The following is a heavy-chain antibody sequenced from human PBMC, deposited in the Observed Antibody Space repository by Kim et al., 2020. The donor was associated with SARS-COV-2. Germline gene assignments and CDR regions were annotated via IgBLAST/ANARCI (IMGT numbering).Heavy chain of an antibody. CDR2: ISGSGGST. J-gene: IGHJ5*02. CDR1: GFTFSSYA. V-gene: IGHV3-23*01. Sequence: GGSLRLSCAASGFTFSSYAMSWVRQAPGKGLEWVSAISGSGGSTYYADSVKGRFTISRDNSKNTLYLQMNSLRAEDTAVYYCAKPRGITMIVVPIAFDPWGQGTLVTVSS. CDR3: AKPRGITMIVVPIAFDP. D-gene: IGHD3-22*01.